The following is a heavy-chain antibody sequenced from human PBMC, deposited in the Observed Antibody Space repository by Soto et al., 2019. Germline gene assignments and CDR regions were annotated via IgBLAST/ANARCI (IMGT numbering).Heavy chain of an antibody. CDR1: GYTFTTLA. V-gene: IGHV1-3*01. CDR3: ASQNCGDYCAADF. J-gene: IGHJ4*02. D-gene: IGHD2-21*01. CDR2: INAGNGYT. Sequence: QVQLVQSGAEVRRSGASVKVSCKAPGYTFTTLAMHWVRKAPGQRLEWMGYINAGNGYTKYSQNFQGRDTITRDTLEGTAYMELISLKSEETGVFYCASQNCGDYCAADFWGQGTLVTVSS.